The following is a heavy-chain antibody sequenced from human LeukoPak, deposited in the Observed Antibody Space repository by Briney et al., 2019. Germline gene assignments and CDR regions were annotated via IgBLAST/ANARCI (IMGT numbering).Heavy chain of an antibody. V-gene: IGHV3-21*01. CDR3: ARAGYYYDSSGPLDY. CDR1: GFTSSSYS. CDR2: ISSSSSYI. Sequence: GGSLRLSCAASGFTSSSYSMNWVRQAPGKGLEWVSSISSSSSYIYYADSVKGRFTISRDNAKNSLYLQMNSLRAEDTAVYYCARAGYYYDSSGPLDYWGQGTLVTVSS. D-gene: IGHD3-22*01. J-gene: IGHJ4*02.